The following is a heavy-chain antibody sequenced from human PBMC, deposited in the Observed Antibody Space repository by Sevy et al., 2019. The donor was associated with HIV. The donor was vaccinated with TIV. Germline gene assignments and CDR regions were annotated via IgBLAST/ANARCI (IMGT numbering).Heavy chain of an antibody. CDR2: IKSKTDGGTT. D-gene: IGHD3-16*01. Sequence: GGSLRLSCAASGFTFSNAWMSWVRQAPGKGLEWVGRIKSKTDGGTTDYAAPVKGRFTISRDDSKNTLYLQMNSLKTEDTAVYYCTTSLDYYYYMDAWGKGTTVTVSS. V-gene: IGHV3-15*01. CDR3: TTSLDYYYYMDA. CDR1: GFTFSNAW. J-gene: IGHJ6*03.